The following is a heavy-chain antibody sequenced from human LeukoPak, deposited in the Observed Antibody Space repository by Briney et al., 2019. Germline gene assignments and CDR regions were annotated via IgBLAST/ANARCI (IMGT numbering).Heavy chain of an antibody. CDR1: GFTFSSYA. D-gene: IGHD3-3*01. CDR2: ISGSGGST. V-gene: IGHV3-23*01. Sequence: PGGSLRLSCAASGFTFSSYAMSWVRQAPGKGLEWVSAISGSGGSTYYADSVKGRFTISRDNPKNTLYLQMNSLRAEDTAVYYCAKDDYDFWSGYLTAPYYFDYWGQGTLVTVSS. CDR3: AKDDYDFWSGYLTAPYYFDY. J-gene: IGHJ4*02.